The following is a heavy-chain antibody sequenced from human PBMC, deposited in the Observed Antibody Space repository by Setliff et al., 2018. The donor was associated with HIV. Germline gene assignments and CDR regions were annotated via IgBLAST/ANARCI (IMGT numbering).Heavy chain of an antibody. D-gene: IGHD6-19*01. CDR2: ISAYNGNT. CDR3: ARKYTGGPLDY. V-gene: IGHV1-18*01. CDR1: GYTFTSYG. Sequence: GASVKVSCKASGYTFTSYGISWVRQAPGQGLEWMGWISAYNGNTNNAQKLQGRVTMTTDTSTSTAYMELRSLRSDDTAMYYCARKYTGGPLDYWGQGTLVTVSS. J-gene: IGHJ4*02.